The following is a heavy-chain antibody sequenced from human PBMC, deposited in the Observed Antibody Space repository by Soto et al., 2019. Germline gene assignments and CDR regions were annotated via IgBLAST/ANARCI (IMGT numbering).Heavy chain of an antibody. CDR3: AKSPTMVRGLIFDS. V-gene: IGHV3-48*02. CDR1: GFTFSSYS. J-gene: IGHJ4*02. CDR2: FSSSSSTI. Sequence: HPGGSLRLSCAASGFTFSSYSMNWVRQAPGKGLEWDSYFSSSSSTIYYADSVKGRFTISRDNAKNSLYLQMNSLRDEDTAVYYCAKSPTMVRGLIFDSWGQGTLVTVSS. D-gene: IGHD3-10*01.